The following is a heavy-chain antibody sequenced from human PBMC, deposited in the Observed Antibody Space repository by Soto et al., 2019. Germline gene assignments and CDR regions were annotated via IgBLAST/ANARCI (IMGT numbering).Heavy chain of an antibody. J-gene: IGHJ4*02. CDR3: VKDMAAWRMVWGSDD. D-gene: IGHD2-8*01. CDR2: IGVSDGYT. CDR1: ELTFSAYA. Sequence: GSSLRLSCTSSELTFSAYAMGWVRQPPGKRLEWVSSIGVSDGYTYYADPVKGRFTISRDNSENTLYLQMNGLRAEDTAVYYGVKDMAAWRMVWGSDDWGQG. V-gene: IGHV3-23*01.